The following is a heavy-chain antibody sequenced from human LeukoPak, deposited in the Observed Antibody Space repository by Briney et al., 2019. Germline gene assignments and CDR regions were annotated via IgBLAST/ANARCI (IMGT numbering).Heavy chain of an antibody. CDR1: GFTFSGCA. Sequence: GGSLRLSCAASGFTFSGCAMSWVRQAPGEGLEWVSAIRGSGGATYYADSVKSRFTISRENSKDTLYLQINSLISEDTAVYYCAKGLFDWLSDSDYWGQGTLVTVSS. D-gene: IGHD3-9*01. J-gene: IGHJ4*02. V-gene: IGHV3-23*01. CDR3: AKGLFDWLSDSDY. CDR2: IRGSGGAT.